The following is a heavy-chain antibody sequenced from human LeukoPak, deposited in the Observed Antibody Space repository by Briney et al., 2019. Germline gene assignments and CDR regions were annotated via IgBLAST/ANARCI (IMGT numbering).Heavy chain of an antibody. CDR2: IYTSGST. Sequence: SETLSLTCTGSGGSISSYYWSWIRQPAGKGLEWIGRIYTSGSTNYNPSLKSRVTMSVDTSKNQFSLKLSSVTAADTAVYYCARVGGATVVKNWFDPWGQGTLVTVSS. CDR1: GGSISSYY. V-gene: IGHV4-4*07. CDR3: ARVGGATVVKNWFDP. D-gene: IGHD4-23*01. J-gene: IGHJ5*02.